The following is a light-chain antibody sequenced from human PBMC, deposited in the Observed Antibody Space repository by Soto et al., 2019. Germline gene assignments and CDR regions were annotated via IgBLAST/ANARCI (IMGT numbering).Light chain of an antibody. CDR3: QQYHNWPPIT. J-gene: IGKJ5*01. CDR2: GAS. CDR1: QTVSSN. V-gene: IGKV3-15*01. Sequence: EIILKQSPDTLSLSQGERATLSCRASQTVSSNYLAWCQQRPGQAPRLLIYGASNRATGVPARFSGSGSGTEFTLTISSLQSEDFAVYYCQQYHNWPPITFGQGTLLEVK.